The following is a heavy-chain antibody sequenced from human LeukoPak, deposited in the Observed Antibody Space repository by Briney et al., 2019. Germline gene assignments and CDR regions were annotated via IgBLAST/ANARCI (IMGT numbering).Heavy chain of an antibody. CDR1: GYTFTSYG. D-gene: IGHD3-22*01. CDR2: ISAYNGNT. Sequence: GASVKVSCKASGYTFTSYGISWVRQAPGQGLEWMGWISAYNGNTNYAQKLQGRVTMTTDTSTGTAYMELRSLRSDDTAVYYCARHTYYYDSSGYYYYYYYMDVWGKGTTVTVSS. J-gene: IGHJ6*03. CDR3: ARHTYYYDSSGYYYYYYYMDV. V-gene: IGHV1-18*01.